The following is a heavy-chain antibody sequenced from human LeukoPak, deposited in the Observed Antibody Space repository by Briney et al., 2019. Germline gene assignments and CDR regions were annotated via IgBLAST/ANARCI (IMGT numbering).Heavy chain of an antibody. CDR2: IYSGGST. CDR3: PRAPYRGVPYYYSSGMDV. D-gene: IGHD2-2*01. V-gene: IGHV3-53*01. J-gene: IGHJ6*02. CDR1: GFSVSSNY. Sequence: GGSLRLSCAASGFSVSSNYMSWVHQAPGKGLEWVSVIYSGGSTYYADSVTGRFTISRDTSKNTLYLQTNSLRAEDTAVYYCPRAPYRGVPYYYSSGMDVWGQGNPVTVSS.